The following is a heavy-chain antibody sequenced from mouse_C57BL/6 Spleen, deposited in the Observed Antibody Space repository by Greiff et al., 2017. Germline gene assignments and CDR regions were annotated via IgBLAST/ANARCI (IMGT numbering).Heavy chain of an antibody. J-gene: IGHJ4*01. CDR1: GYTFTSYW. Sequence: VQLQQPGAELVKPGASVKLSCKASGYTFTSYWMQWVKQRPGQGLEWIGEIDPSDSYTNYNQKFKGKATLTVDTSSSTAYMQLSSLTSADSAVSDCARAHYCGSSYAMDDWGKGTSVTVSS. CDR3: ARAHYCGSSYAMDD. D-gene: IGHD1-1*01. CDR2: IDPSDSYT. V-gene: IGHV1-50*01.